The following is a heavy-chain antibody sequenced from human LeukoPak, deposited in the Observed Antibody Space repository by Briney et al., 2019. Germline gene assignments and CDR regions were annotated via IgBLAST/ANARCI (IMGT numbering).Heavy chain of an antibody. CDR2: IYHSGST. Sequence: PSETLSLTCAVYGGSFSNYYWSWIRQPPGKGLEWIGSIYHSGSTYYNPSLKSRVTISVDTSKNQFSLKLRSVTAADTAVYYCAGYHTYGVTTPPLGYWGQGTLVTVSS. V-gene: IGHV4-34*01. CDR1: GGSFSNYY. CDR3: AGYHTYGVTTPPLGY. D-gene: IGHD4-17*01. J-gene: IGHJ4*02.